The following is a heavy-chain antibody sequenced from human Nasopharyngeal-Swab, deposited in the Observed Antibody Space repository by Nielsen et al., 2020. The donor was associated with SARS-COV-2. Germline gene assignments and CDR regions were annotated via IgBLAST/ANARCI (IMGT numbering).Heavy chain of an antibody. D-gene: IGHD3-10*01. J-gene: IGHJ6*02. V-gene: IGHV3-21*01. CDR2: IGSSSSYI. Sequence: VRQAPGKGLEWVSSIGSSSSYIYYADSVKGRFTISRDNAKNSLYLQMNSLRAEDTAVYYCARDLDYYGSGTNGMDVWGQGTTVTVSS. CDR3: ARDLDYYGSGTNGMDV.